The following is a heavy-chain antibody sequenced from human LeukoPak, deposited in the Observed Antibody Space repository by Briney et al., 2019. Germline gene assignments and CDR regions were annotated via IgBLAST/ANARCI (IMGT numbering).Heavy chain of an antibody. CDR2: ITGAGHT. CDR3: VQDWAWGAFGY. V-gene: IGHV3-23*01. J-gene: IGHJ4*02. CDR1: GFTFSFYG. D-gene: IGHD7-27*01. Sequence: GGALRLSCAASGFTFSFYGMNWVRQAAGKGLEWVSGITGAGHTYYADSVQGRFTIYRDNSKNTLYLQMNRLGAEDTAIYYCVQDWAWGAFGYWGQGTLVTVSS.